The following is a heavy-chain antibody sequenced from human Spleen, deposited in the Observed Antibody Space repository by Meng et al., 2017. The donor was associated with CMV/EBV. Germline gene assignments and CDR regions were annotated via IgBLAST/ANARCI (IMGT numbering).Heavy chain of an antibody. V-gene: IGHV1-8*01. D-gene: IGHD6-6*01. Sequence: ASVKVSCKASGYTFTSYDINWVRQATGQGLEWMGWMNPNSGNTGYAQKFQGRVTMTRNTSISTAYMELSSLRSEDTAVYYCARVGHYGSSVPIYYGMDVWGQGTTVTVSS. CDR3: ARVGHYGSSVPIYYGMDV. J-gene: IGHJ6*02. CDR1: GYTFTSYD. CDR2: MNPNSGNT.